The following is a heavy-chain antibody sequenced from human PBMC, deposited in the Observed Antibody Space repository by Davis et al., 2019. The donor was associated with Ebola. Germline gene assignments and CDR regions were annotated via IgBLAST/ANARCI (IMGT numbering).Heavy chain of an antibody. J-gene: IGHJ6*02. V-gene: IGHV4-38-2*02. Sequence: PSETLSLTCTVSGYSISSGYYWGWIRQPPGKGLEWIGSIYHSGSTYYNPSLKSRVTMSADTSKSQLSLKLRSVTAADTAIYYCAREYLDWLVSLGMDVWGQGTTVTVSS. D-gene: IGHD3-9*01. CDR3: AREYLDWLVSLGMDV. CDR1: GYSISSGYY. CDR2: IYHSGST.